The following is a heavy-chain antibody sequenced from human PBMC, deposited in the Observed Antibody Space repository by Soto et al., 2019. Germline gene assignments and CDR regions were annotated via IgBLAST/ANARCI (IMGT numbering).Heavy chain of an antibody. V-gene: IGHV3-74*01. Sequence: WSLRLSCTASVFTFNTHWMHWVRQAPGKGLVWVSRIYFDGITTNYADSVKGRLTVSRDNAKNTVYLHVNTLRDEDTAVYYCARGGAMGVEYWGQGTLVSVS. J-gene: IGHJ4*02. CDR2: IYFDGITT. CDR3: ARGGAMGVEY. CDR1: VFTFNTHW. D-gene: IGHD1-26*01.